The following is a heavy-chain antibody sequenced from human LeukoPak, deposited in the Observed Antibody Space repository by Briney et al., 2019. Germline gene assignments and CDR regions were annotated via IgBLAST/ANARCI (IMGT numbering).Heavy chain of an antibody. J-gene: IGHJ6*02. CDR1: GFTFSNAW. D-gene: IGHD2-21*01. V-gene: IGHV3-23*01. CDR3: AKLSVPTAYYYYGMDV. Sequence: PGGSLRLSCAASGFTFSNAWMSWVRQAPGKGLKWVSAISGSGGSTYYADSVKGRITISRDNSKNTLYLQMNSLRAEDTAVYYCAKLSVPTAYYYYGMDVWGQGTTVTVSS. CDR2: ISGSGGST.